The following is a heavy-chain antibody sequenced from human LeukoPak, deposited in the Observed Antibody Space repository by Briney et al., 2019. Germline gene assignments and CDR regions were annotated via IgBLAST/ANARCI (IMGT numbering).Heavy chain of an antibody. J-gene: IGHJ3*02. CDR2: IIPIFGTA. V-gene: IGHV1-69*05. Sequence: ASVKVSCKASGGTFSSYAISWVRQAPGQGVEWMGRIIPIFGTANYAQKFQGRVTITTDESTSTAYMELSSLRSEDTAVYYCARDSAALIVVATDDAFDIWGQGTMVTVSS. D-gene: IGHD3-22*01. CDR3: ARDSAALIVVATDDAFDI. CDR1: GGTFSSYA.